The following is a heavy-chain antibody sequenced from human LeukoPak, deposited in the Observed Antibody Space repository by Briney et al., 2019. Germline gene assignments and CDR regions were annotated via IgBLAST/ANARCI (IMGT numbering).Heavy chain of an antibody. CDR3: ARDRSYGAFDF. V-gene: IGHV3-20*04. D-gene: IGHD1-26*01. Sequence: GGSLRLSCAGSGFTFDDYGMNWVRQAPGKGLEWVSGMSWNGGTTGYADSVKGRFTFSRDNAKNSLYLHMNSLRAEDTALYSCARDRSYGAFDFWGQGTLVSVSS. J-gene: IGHJ4*02. CDR2: MSWNGGTT. CDR1: GFTFDDYG.